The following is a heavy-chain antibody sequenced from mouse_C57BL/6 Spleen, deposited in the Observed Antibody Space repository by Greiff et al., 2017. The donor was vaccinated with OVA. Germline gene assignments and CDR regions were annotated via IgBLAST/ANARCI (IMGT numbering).Heavy chain of an antibody. CDR1: GFTFSDYG. V-gene: IGHV5-17*01. CDR2: ISSGSSTI. CDR3: ARPGKATWFAY. Sequence: EVKLVASGGGLVKPGGSLKLSCAASGFTFSDYGMHWVRQAPEKGLEWVAYISSGSSTIYYADTVKGRFTISRDNAKNTLFLQMTSLRSEDTAMYYCARPGKATWFAYWGQGTLVTVSA. J-gene: IGHJ3*01. D-gene: IGHD4-1*01.